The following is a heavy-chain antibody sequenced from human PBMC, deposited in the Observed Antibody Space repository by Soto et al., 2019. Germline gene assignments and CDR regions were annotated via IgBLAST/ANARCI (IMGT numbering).Heavy chain of an antibody. CDR1: GFTFSSYA. CDR3: ARGHYYDSSGPFSDAFDI. Sequence: GGFLRLSCAASGFTFSSYAMHWVRQAPGKGLEWVAVISYDGSNKYYADSVKGRFTISRDNAKNSLYLQMNSLRAEDTAVYYCARGHYYDSSGPFSDAFDIWGQGTMVPVSS. V-gene: IGHV3-30-3*01. J-gene: IGHJ3*02. CDR2: ISYDGSNK. D-gene: IGHD3-22*01.